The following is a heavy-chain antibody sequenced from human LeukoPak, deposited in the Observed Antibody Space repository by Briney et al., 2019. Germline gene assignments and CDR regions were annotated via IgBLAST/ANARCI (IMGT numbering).Heavy chain of an antibody. CDR3: ASGMRYGGSYTFDY. Sequence: ASVKVSCKASGYTFTSYDINWVRQAPGQGLEWMGWISAYNGNTNYAQKLQGRVTMTTDTSTSTAYMELRSLRSDDTAVYYCASGMRYGGSYTFDYWGQGTLVTVSS. CDR2: ISAYNGNT. J-gene: IGHJ4*02. V-gene: IGHV1-18*01. CDR1: GYTFTSYD. D-gene: IGHD1-26*01.